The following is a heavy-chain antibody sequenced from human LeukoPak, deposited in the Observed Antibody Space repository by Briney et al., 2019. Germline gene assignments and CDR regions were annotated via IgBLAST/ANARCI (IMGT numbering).Heavy chain of an antibody. J-gene: IGHJ4*02. V-gene: IGHV4-34*01. CDR1: GFTFSDYY. D-gene: IGHD3-22*01. CDR3: ARVRSYNYYDSSGRGYFDY. CDR2: INHSGST. Sequence: GSLRLSCAASGFTFSDYYWSWIRQPPGKGLEWIGEINHSGSTNYNPSLKSRVTISVDTSKNQFSLKLSSVTAADTAVYYCARVRSYNYYDSSGRGYFDYWGQGTLVTVSS.